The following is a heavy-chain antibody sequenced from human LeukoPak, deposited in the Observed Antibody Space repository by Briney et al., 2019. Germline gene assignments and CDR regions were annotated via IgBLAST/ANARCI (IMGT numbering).Heavy chain of an antibody. Sequence: GGSLRLSCAASGFTFNSYSMDWVRQAPGKGLEWVSFISSSSSYIYYADSVKGRFTISRDNAKNSLYLQMNSLRAEDTAVYYCAYLSISMIVVDWGQGTLVTVSS. CDR1: GFTFNSYS. V-gene: IGHV3-21*01. D-gene: IGHD3-22*01. CDR3: AYLSISMIVVD. J-gene: IGHJ4*02. CDR2: ISSSSSYI.